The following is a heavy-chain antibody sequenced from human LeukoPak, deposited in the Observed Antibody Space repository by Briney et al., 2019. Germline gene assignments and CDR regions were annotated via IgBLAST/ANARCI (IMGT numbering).Heavy chain of an antibody. CDR2: ISRGSSDI. J-gene: IGHJ4*02. CDR1: GFTFSSYS. CDR3: ARDGGIAARSFVHDFDY. Sequence: PGGSLRLSCAASGFTFSSYSMNWVRQAPGRGLEWISYISRGSSDIYYADSVKGRFTISRDNAKNSLYLQMNSLRAEDTAVYYCARDGGIAARSFVHDFDYWGQGTLVTVSS. V-gene: IGHV3-21*05. D-gene: IGHD6-6*01.